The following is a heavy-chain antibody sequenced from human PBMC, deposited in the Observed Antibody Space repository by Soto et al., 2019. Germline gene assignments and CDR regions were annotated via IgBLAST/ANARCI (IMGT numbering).Heavy chain of an antibody. V-gene: IGHV4-39*01. D-gene: IGHD4-4*01. CDR3: AIHVAARDYSNYYYYYYMDV. CDR1: GGSISSSSYY. J-gene: IGHJ6*03. Sequence: SETLSLTCTVSGGSISSSSYYWGWIRQPPGKGLEWIGSIYYSGSTYYNPSLKSRVTISVDTSKNQFSLKLSSVTAADTAVYYCAIHVAARDYSNYYYYYYMDVWGKGTTVTVSS. CDR2: IYYSGST.